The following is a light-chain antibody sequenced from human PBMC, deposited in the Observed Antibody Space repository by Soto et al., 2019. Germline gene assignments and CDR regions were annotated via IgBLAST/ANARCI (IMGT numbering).Light chain of an antibody. CDR2: GAS. CDR1: QTFSNSF. Sequence: EIVLTHSPGTLSLSPGEIATLSCRASQTFSNSFLSWFQQIPGQAPRLLIYGASMRATGIPDRFSGSGSGTDFTLTISRLEPEDFAVYYCQQCGSSSTFGQGTRLEIK. CDR3: QQCGSSST. V-gene: IGKV3-20*01. J-gene: IGKJ5*01.